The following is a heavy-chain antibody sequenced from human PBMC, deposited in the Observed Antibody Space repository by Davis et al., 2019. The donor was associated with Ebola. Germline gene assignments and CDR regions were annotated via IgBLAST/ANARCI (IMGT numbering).Heavy chain of an antibody. CDR1: GFTFSSYA. CDR3: ATMPFKGLEREDAFDI. V-gene: IGHV3-23*01. CDR2: ISGSGGST. J-gene: IGHJ3*02. Sequence: PGGSLRLSCAASGFTFSSYAMSWVRQAPGKGLEWVSAISGSGGSTYYADSVKGRFTISRDNSKNTLYLQMNNLRAEDTAVYYCATMPFKGLEREDAFDIWGQGTMVTVSS. D-gene: IGHD1-1*01.